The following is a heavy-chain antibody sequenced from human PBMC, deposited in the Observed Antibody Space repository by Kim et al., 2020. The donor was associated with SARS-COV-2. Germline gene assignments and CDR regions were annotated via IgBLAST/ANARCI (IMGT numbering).Heavy chain of an antibody. J-gene: IGHJ6*01. Sequence: ASVKVSCKVSGYTLTELSMHWVRQAPGKGLEWMGGFDPEDGETIYAQKFQGRVTMTEDTSTDTAYMELSSLRSEDTAVYYCATGVVVLGTPVYYYYYYGMDVWGQGTTVTVSS. CDR1: GYTLTELS. V-gene: IGHV1-24*01. CDR3: ATGVVVLGTPVYYYYYYGMDV. CDR2: FDPEDGET. D-gene: IGHD2-2*01.